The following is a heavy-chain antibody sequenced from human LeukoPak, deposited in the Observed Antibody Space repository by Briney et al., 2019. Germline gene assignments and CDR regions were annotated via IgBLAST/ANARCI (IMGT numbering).Heavy chain of an antibody. D-gene: IGHD1-7*01. CDR3: ARDLAGTTDYYYYYYMDV. Sequence: GGSLRLSCAASGFTFSDYYMSWIRQAPGKGLEWVSYISSSGSTIYYADSVKGRFTISRDNAKNSLYLQMNSLRAEDTAVYYCARDLAGTTDYYYYYYMDVWGKGTTVTVSS. CDR2: ISSSGSTI. J-gene: IGHJ6*03. CDR1: GFTFSDYY. V-gene: IGHV3-11*01.